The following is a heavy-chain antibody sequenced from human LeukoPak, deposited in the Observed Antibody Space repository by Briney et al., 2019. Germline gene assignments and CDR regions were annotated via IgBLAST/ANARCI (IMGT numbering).Heavy chain of an antibody. CDR3: ARGNFNWFDP. CDR2: IGTAGDT. J-gene: IGHJ5*02. V-gene: IGHV3-13*01. Sequence: GGSLRLSCAASGFTFSSYDMHWVRQATGKGLEWVSAIGTAGDTCYPGSVKGRFTISRENAKNSLYLQMNSLRAGDTAVYYCARGNFNWFDPWGQGTLVTVSS. CDR1: GFTFSSYD.